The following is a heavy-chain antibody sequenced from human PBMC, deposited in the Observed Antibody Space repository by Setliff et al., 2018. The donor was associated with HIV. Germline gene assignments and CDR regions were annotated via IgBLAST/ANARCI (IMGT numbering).Heavy chain of an antibody. CDR2: IYQSGSI. J-gene: IGHJ5*02. CDR3: ASPRRVRSRAWYWFDI. Sequence: KASETLSLTCAASGYSINSGFSRAWIRQPPGQGPQWIGSIYQSGSIYYNPSLQSRVTISVDSSKNQFSLNLFSVTAADTAVYYCASPRRVRSRAWYWFDIWGQGTLVTVSS. V-gene: IGHV4-38-2*01. D-gene: IGHD6-19*01. CDR1: GYSINSGFS.